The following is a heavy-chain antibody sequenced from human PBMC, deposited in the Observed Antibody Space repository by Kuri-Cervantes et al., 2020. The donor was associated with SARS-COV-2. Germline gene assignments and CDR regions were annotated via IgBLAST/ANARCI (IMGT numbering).Heavy chain of an antibody. V-gene: IGHV4-61*02. J-gene: IGHJ4*02. CDR3: AVGYTGWLSN. CDR2: IYIRGST. Sequence: SETLSLTCTVSGGSISSGGYSWSWIRQPAGKGLEWIGRIYIRGSTNYNPSTESLVTMSIDTSKNQFSLRLSSVTAADTAVYYCAVGYTGWLSNWGQGTLVTVSS. D-gene: IGHD2-15*01. CDR1: GGSISSGGYS.